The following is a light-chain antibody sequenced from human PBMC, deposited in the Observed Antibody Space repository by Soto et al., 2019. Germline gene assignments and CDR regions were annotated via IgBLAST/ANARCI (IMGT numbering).Light chain of an antibody. V-gene: IGLV2-14*01. Sequence: QSALTQPASVSGSPGQSITISCTGTSSDVGGYNYVSWYQQHPGKAPKLMIFEVSNRPSGVSTRFSGSKSGNTASLTISGLQAEDEADYYCSSYTSSSTRLFGGGTKLTVL. CDR1: SSDVGGYNY. CDR2: EVS. J-gene: IGLJ2*01. CDR3: SSYTSSSTRL.